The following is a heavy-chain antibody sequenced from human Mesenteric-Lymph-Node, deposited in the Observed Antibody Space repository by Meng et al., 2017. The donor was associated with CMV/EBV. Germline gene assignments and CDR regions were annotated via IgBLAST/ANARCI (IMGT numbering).Heavy chain of an antibody. CDR3: ARTSSPAEYFQH. Sequence: SETLSLTCTISGGSVSSPNLYWGWVRRPPGKGLEWIGHIYYTGSSYYNPSLRSRVTMSVDTSKNQFSLKLASVTAADTAVYFCARTSSPAEYFQHWGQGNVVTVSS. J-gene: IGHJ1*01. D-gene: IGHD2-2*01. CDR1: GGSVSSPNLY. V-gene: IGHV4-39*07. CDR2: IYYTGSS.